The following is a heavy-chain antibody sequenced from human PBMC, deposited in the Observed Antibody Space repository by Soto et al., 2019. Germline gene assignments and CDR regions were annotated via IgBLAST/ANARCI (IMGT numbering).Heavy chain of an antibody. Sequence: HPGGSLRLSCAASGFTFSDHYMDWVRQAPGKGLEWVGRTRNKANSYTTEYAASVKGRFTISRDDSKNSLYLQMNSLKTEDTAVYYCARENSYYDFWSGLYGMDVWGQGTTVTVSS. J-gene: IGHJ6*02. V-gene: IGHV3-72*01. CDR2: TRNKANSYTT. CDR1: GFTFSDHY. CDR3: ARENSYYDFWSGLYGMDV. D-gene: IGHD3-3*01.